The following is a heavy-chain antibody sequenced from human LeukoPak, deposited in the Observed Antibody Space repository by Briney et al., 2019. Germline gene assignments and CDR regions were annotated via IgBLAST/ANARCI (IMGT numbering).Heavy chain of an antibody. CDR1: GFTFSSYA. CDR3: ARGPTSDSGSYGY. J-gene: IGHJ4*02. V-gene: IGHV3-48*04. D-gene: IGHD1-26*01. Sequence: GRSLRLSCAASGFTFSSYAMHWVRQAPGKGLEWVSYISSSSSTIYYADSVKGRFTISRDNAKNSLYLQMNSLRAEDTAVYYCARGPTSDSGSYGYWGQGTLVTVSS. CDR2: ISSSSSTI.